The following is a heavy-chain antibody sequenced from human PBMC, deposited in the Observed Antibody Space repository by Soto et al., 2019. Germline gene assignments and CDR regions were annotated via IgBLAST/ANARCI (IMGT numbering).Heavy chain of an antibody. CDR2: ISSSSSYI. Sequence: EVQLVESGGGLVKPGGSLRLSCAASGFTFSSYRMNWVRQAPGKGLEWVSSISSSSSYIYYADSVKGRFTISRDNARNSLYLQMHSLRAGDTAVYYCARERRHSSSWYPDYWAQGTLVTVS. V-gene: IGHV3-21*01. D-gene: IGHD6-13*01. J-gene: IGHJ4*02. CDR1: GFTFSSYR. CDR3: ARERRHSSSWYPDY.